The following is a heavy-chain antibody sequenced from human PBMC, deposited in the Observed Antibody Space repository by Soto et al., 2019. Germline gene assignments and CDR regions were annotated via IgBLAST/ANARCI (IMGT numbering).Heavy chain of an antibody. Sequence: EVQVVESGGGLVKPGGSLRLSCAASGFTFSSHSMNWVRQAPGKGLEWVSTISSSSTYIYYADSVKGRFTISRDNAKNSLYLQMNSLRAEDTAVYYCAKVTGYYMDHWGQGPLVTVSS. D-gene: IGHD3-9*01. CDR1: GFTFSSHS. J-gene: IGHJ4*02. CDR2: ISSSSTYI. CDR3: AKVTGYYMDH. V-gene: IGHV3-21*04.